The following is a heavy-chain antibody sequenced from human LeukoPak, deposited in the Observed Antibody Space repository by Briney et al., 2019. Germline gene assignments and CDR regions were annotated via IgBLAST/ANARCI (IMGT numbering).Heavy chain of an antibody. Sequence: GRSLRLSCAASGFTFSSYGMHWVRQAPGKGLEWVAVIWYDGSNKYYADSVKGRFTISRDNSKNTLYLQMNSLRAEDTAVYYCAGGYYDSSGYYPYINYFDYWGQGTLVTVSS. D-gene: IGHD3-22*01. J-gene: IGHJ4*02. CDR1: GFTFSSYG. CDR2: IWYDGSNK. CDR3: AGGYYDSSGYYPYINYFDY. V-gene: IGHV3-33*01.